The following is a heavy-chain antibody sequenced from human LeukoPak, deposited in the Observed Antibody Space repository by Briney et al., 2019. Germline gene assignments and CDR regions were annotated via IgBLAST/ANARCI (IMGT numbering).Heavy chain of an antibody. Sequence: GGSLRLSCAASGFTFSSYGMHWVRQAPGKGLEWVAVIWYDGSNKYYADSVKGRFTISRDNSKNTLYLQMNSLRAEDTAVYYCAKATQWELLSFDYWGQGTLVTVSS. V-gene: IGHV3-33*06. CDR3: AKATQWELLSFDY. D-gene: IGHD1-26*01. J-gene: IGHJ4*02. CDR2: IWYDGSNK. CDR1: GFTFSSYG.